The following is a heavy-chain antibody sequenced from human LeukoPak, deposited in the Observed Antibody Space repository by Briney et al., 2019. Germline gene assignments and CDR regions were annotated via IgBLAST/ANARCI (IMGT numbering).Heavy chain of an antibody. J-gene: IGHJ5*02. CDR2: INPNSGGT. CDR3: ARDAGSGWYGDPYNWFDP. V-gene: IGHV1-2*02. CDR1: GYTFTGYY. Sequence: ASVKVSCKASGYTFTGYYMHWVRQAPGQGLEWMGWINPNSGGTNYAQKFQGRVTMTRDTSISTAYMELSRLRSDDTAVYYCARDAGSGWYGDPYNWFDPWRQGTLVTVSS. D-gene: IGHD6-19*01.